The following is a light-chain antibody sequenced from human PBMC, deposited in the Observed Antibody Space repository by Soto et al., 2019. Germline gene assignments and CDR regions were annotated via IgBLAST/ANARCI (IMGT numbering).Light chain of an antibody. V-gene: IGKV4-1*01. CDR3: QQYYTSRT. CDR1: QSVLYSSNKKNY. CDR2: WAS. J-gene: IGKJ1*01. Sequence: DIVMTQSPDSLAVSLGERATINCKSSQSVLYSSNKKNYLAWYQQKPGQPPKLLIYWASTRESGVPDRFSGSGSGTDSTLTISSLQAEDVAVYYCQQYYTSRTFGQGTKVEIK.